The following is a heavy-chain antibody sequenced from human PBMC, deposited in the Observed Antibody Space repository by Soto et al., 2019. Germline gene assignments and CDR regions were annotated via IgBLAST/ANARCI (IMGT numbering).Heavy chain of an antibody. J-gene: IGHJ4*02. V-gene: IGHV4-59*01. Sequence: LSLTCTVSGGSISSYYWSWIRQPPGKGLEWIGYIYYSGSTNYNPPLKSRVTISVDTSKNQFSLKLSSVTAADTAVYYCASGTTWSGFDYWGQGTLVTVSS. CDR3: ASGTTWSGFDY. CDR1: GGSISSYY. CDR2: IYYSGST. D-gene: IGHD3-3*01.